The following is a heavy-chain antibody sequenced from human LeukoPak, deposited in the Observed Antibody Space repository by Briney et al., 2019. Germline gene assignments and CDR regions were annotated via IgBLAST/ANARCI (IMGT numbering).Heavy chain of an antibody. CDR1: GFTFSTYP. J-gene: IGHJ6*02. D-gene: IGHD2-15*01. CDR3: ARDRVAVYCSGGNCQSRYYYYDMDV. V-gene: IGHV3-30*09. CDR2: ISYDGSDK. Sequence: GGSLRLSCAASGFTFSTYPMHWVRQAPGKGLEWVASISYDGSDKVFLDSVKGRFAISRDNSNNTLYLQMNSLRPEDTAVYFCARDRVAVYCSGGNCQSRYYYYDMDVWGQGPTVTVSS.